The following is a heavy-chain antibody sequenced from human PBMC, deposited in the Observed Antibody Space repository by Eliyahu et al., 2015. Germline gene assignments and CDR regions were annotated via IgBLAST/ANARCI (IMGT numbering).Heavy chain of an antibody. J-gene: IGHJ4*02. CDR1: GGSFSGYS. V-gene: IGHV4-34*01. CDR2: ITHSGST. CDR3: ARVGYYYDSSGYHRTPFDY. D-gene: IGHD3-22*01. Sequence: QVQLQQWGAGLLKPSETLSLTCAVXGGSFSGYSWSWIRQPPGKGLEWIGXITHSGSTKYNPPLKXRLTISVDTSXXQVSLKLRSVTAADTAVYYCARVGYYYDSSGYHRTPFDYWGQGTLVTVSS.